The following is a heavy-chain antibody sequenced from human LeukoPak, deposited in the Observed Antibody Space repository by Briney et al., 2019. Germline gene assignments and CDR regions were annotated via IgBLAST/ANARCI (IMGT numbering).Heavy chain of an antibody. D-gene: IGHD2-21*02. CDR2: IYHSGST. CDR1: GGSISSGGYS. CDR3: ARMSYRSTYCGGDCYSYYYYGMDV. V-gene: IGHV4-30-2*01. J-gene: IGHJ6*02. Sequence: PSETLSLTCAVSGGSISSGGYSWSWIRQPPGKGLEWIGYIYHSGSTYYNPSLKSRVTISVDTSKNQFSLKLSSVTAADTAVYYCARMSYRSTYCGGDCYSYYYYGMDVWGQGTTVTVSS.